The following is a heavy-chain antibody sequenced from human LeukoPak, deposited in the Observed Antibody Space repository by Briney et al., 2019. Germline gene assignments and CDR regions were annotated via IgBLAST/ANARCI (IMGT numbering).Heavy chain of an antibody. V-gene: IGHV4-34*01. D-gene: IGHD6-13*01. CDR2: INHSGST. CDR3: AISSWYYFDY. J-gene: IGHJ4*02. Sequence: SETLSLTCAVYGGSFSGYYWSWIRQPPGKGQEWIGEINHSGSTNYNPSLKSRVTMSVDTSKNQFSLKLSSVTAADTAVYYCAISSWYYFDYWGQGTLVTVSS. CDR1: GGSFSGYY.